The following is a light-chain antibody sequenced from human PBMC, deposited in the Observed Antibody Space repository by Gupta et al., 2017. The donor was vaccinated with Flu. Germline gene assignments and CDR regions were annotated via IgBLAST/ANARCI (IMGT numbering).Light chain of an antibody. CDR2: GAS. CDR1: QSVSSSY. J-gene: IGKJ2*01. Sequence: EIVLTQSPGTLSLSPGERASLSCRASQSVSSSYLAWYQQKPGQPPRLLIYGASTRATGIPDRFSGSGSGTDFTLTISRLVPEDFAVYYCQQDGSSSYTFGQGTKLEIK. V-gene: IGKV3-20*01. CDR3: QQDGSSSYT.